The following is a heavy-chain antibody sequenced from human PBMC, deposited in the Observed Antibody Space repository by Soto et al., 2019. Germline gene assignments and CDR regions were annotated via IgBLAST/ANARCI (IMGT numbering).Heavy chain of an antibody. CDR3: ARPSIAARRTKY. CDR2: ISYDGSNK. J-gene: IGHJ4*02. V-gene: IGHV3-30-3*01. Sequence: QVQLVESGGGVVQPGRSLRLSCAASGFTFSSYAMHWVRQAPGKGLEWVAVISYDGSNKYYADSVKGRFTISRDNSKNTLYLQMNRLRAEDTAVYYCARPSIAARRTKYWGQGTLVTVSS. CDR1: GFTFSSYA. D-gene: IGHD6-6*01.